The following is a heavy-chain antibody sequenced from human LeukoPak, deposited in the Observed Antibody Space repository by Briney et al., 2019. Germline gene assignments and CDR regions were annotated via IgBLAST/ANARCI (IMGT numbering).Heavy chain of an antibody. CDR3: ARDSGYDGGDAFDI. CDR2: ISYDGSNK. CDR1: GFTFSSYA. J-gene: IGHJ3*02. V-gene: IGHV3-30-3*01. D-gene: IGHD5-12*01. Sequence: GGSLRLSCAASGFTFSSYAMHWVRQAPGKGLEWVAVISYDGSNKYYADSVKGRFTISRDNSENTLYLQMNSLRAEDTAVYYCARDSGYDGGDAFDIWGQGTMVTVSS.